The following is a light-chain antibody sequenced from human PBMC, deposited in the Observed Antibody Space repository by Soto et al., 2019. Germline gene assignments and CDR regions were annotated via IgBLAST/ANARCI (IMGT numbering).Light chain of an antibody. J-gene: IGLJ1*01. V-gene: IGLV2-14*03. CDR3: SSYTSTTTYV. CDR1: SSDVGGYGY. CDR2: GVN. Sequence: QSALTQPASVSGSPGQSITISCTGTSSDVGGYGYVSWYQQHPGKAPKLMIYGVNNRPSGVSYRFSGSKSGNTASLTISGLQAEDEADYYCSSYTSTTTYVFGTGTKVTVL.